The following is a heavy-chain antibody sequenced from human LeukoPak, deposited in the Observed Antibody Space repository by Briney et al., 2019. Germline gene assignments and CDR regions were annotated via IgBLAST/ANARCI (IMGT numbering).Heavy chain of an antibody. CDR3: ARVGWNYVY. CDR2: FDPEDGET. Sequence: ASVKVSCKVSGYTLTELSMHWVRQAPGKGLEWMGGFDPEDGETIYAQKFQGRVTMTRDTSISTAYMELSRLRSDDTAVYYCARVGWNYVYWGQGTLVTVSS. J-gene: IGHJ4*02. D-gene: IGHD1-7*01. V-gene: IGHV1-24*01. CDR1: GYTLTELS.